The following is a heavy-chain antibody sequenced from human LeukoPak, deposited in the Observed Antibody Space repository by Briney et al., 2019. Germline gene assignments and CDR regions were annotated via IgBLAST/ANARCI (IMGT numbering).Heavy chain of an antibody. D-gene: IGHD6-13*01. CDR1: GFTFSSYA. V-gene: IGHV3-23*01. Sequence: GGSLGLSCAASGFTFSSYAMSWVRQAPGKGLEWVSAISGSGGSTYYADSVKGRFTISRGNSKNTLYLQMNSLRAEDTAVYYCAKDRGNRIAAAGGGDYWGQGTLVTVSS. J-gene: IGHJ4*02. CDR3: AKDRGNRIAAAGGGDY. CDR2: ISGSGGST.